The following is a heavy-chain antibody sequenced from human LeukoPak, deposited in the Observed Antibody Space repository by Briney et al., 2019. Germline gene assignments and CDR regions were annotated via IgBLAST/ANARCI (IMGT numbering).Heavy chain of an antibody. CDR3: ARHPAYSSSFDP. V-gene: IGHV4-39*01. D-gene: IGHD6-13*01. Sequence: PSETLSLTCTVSGGSISSSSYYWGWIRQPPGKGLEWIGSIYYSGSTYYNPSLKSRVTISIDTSKNQFSLKLSSVTAADTAVYYCARHPAYSSSFDPWGQGTLVTVSS. CDR1: GGSISSSSYY. J-gene: IGHJ5*02. CDR2: IYYSGST.